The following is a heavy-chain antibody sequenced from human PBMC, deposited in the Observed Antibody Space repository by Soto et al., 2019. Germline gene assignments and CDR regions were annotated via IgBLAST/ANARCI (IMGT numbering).Heavy chain of an antibody. Sequence: GGSLRLSCVASGFDFGNFGMHWVRQAPGKGLEWLTVISNDENIKQDSVRGRFAIARDNSKNTLYLHLTSLRAEDTAIYYCARGLRGVLDYWGQGTLVTVSS. J-gene: IGHJ4*02. CDR3: ARGLRGVLDY. CDR2: ISNDENIK. V-gene: IGHV3-33*01. D-gene: IGHD5-12*01. CDR1: GFDFGNFG.